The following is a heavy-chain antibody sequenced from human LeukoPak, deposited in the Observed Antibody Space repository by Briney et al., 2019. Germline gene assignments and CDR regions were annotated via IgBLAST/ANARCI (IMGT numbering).Heavy chain of an antibody. CDR2: FDSEDGET. CDR1: GYTLTELS. CDR3: ATVSYQDSGYDNPFYFDY. V-gene: IGHV1-24*01. Sequence: ASVKVSCKVSGYTLTELSMHWVRQAPGKGLEWMGGFDSEDGETIYAQKFQGRVTMTEDTSTDTAYMELSSLRSEDTAVYYCATVSYQDSGYDNPFYFDYWGQGTLVTVSS. D-gene: IGHD5-12*01. J-gene: IGHJ4*02.